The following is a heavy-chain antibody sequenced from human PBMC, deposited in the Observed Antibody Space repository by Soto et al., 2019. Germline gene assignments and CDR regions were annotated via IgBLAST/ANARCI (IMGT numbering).Heavy chain of an antibody. J-gene: IGHJ2*01. CDR2: ISGSGGST. Sequence: EVQLLESGGGLVQPGGSLRLSCAASGFTFNIYAMSWVRQAPGKGLEWVSGISGSGGSTYYANSVKGRFTISRDNSKNTIHLQTHSLRAEDTAVYYSAIPANCGAGCRAGTYRLLDLWGRGILVTVTS. CDR1: GFTFNIYA. V-gene: IGHV3-23*01. D-gene: IGHD2-21*01. CDR3: AIPANCGAGCRAGTYRLLDL.